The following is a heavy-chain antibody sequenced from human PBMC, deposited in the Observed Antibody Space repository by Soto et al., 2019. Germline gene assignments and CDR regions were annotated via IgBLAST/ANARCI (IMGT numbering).Heavy chain of an antibody. CDR2: INWNGGST. J-gene: IGHJ4*02. CDR3: ARDYYKYYDSSGYYRSPAY. D-gene: IGHD3-22*01. V-gene: IGHV3-20*04. Sequence: AGGSLRLSCAASGFTFDDYGMSWVRQAPGKGLEWVSGINWNGGSTGYTDSVKGRFTISRDNSRNTLFLQMNSLRAEDTAVYYCARDYYKYYDSSGYYRSPAYWGQGTLVTVSS. CDR1: GFTFDDYG.